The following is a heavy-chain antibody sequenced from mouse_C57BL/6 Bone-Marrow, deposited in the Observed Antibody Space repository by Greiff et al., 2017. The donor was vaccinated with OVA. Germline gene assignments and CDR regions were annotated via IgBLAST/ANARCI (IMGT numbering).Heavy chain of an antibody. CDR2: IYPRSGNT. J-gene: IGHJ4*01. D-gene: IGHD4-1*01. Sequence: VQLVESGAELARPGASVKLSCKASGYTFTSYGISWVKQRTGQGLEWIGEIYPRSGNTYYNEKLKGKATLTADKSSSTTYMELRSLTSEDSAVYFCASETGTGAMDDWGQGTSVTVSS. V-gene: IGHV1-81*01. CDR3: ASETGTGAMDD. CDR1: GYTFTSYG.